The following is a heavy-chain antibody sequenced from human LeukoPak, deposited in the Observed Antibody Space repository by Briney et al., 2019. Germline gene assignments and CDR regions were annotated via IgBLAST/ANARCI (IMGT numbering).Heavy chain of an antibody. CDR3: ARGSYSGYDFHPIFDY. CDR1: GFTFSSYA. V-gene: IGHV1-69*04. CDR2: IIPILGIA. J-gene: IGHJ4*02. Sequence: GGSLRLSCAASGFTFSSYAISWVRQAPGQGLEWMGRIIPILGIANYAQKFQGRVTITADKSTSTAYMELSSLRSEDTAVYYCARGSYSGYDFHPIFDYWGQGTLVTVSS. D-gene: IGHD5-12*01.